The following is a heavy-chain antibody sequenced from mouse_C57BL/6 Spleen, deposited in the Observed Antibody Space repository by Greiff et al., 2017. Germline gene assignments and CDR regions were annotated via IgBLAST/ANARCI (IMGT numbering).Heavy chain of an antibody. CDR3: ARRATSNTVDY. Sequence: QVQLQQPGAELVRPGSSVKLSCKASGYTFTSYWMHWVKQRPIQGLEWIGNIDPSDSETHYNQKFKDKATLTVDKSSSTAYMQLSSLTSEDSAVYYCARRATSNTVDYWGQGTTLTVSS. CDR2: IDPSDSET. D-gene: IGHD1-1*01. V-gene: IGHV1-52*01. CDR1: GYTFTSYW. J-gene: IGHJ2*01.